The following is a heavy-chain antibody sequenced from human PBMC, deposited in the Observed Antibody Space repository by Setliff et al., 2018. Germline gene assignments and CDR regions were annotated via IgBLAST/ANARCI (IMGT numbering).Heavy chain of an antibody. Sequence: ASVKVSCKASGYTFTGYYMHWVRQAPGQGLEWMGRINPNSGGTNYAQKFQGRVTMTRDTSISTAYMELSRLRSEDTAVYYCARVRLVATTNYYYYYYMDVWGKGTTVTVSS. D-gene: IGHD5-12*01. CDR3: ARVRLVATTNYYYYYYMDV. J-gene: IGHJ6*03. V-gene: IGHV1-2*06. CDR1: GYTFTGYY. CDR2: INPNSGGT.